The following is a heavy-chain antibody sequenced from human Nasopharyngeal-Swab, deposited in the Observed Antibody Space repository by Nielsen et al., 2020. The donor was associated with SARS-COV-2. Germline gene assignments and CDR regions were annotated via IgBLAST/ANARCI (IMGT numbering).Heavy chain of an antibody. CDR1: GGSISSSSYY. CDR3: ARHDDSGYYDWFDP. CDR2: IYYSGST. V-gene: IGHV4-39*01. J-gene: IGHJ5*02. D-gene: IGHD3-22*01. Sequence: SETLSLTCTVSGGSISSSSYYWGWIRQPPGKGLEWIGSIYYSGSTYYNPSLKSRVTISVDTSKNQFSLKLPSVTAADTAVYYCARHDDSGYYDWFDPWGQGTLVTVSS.